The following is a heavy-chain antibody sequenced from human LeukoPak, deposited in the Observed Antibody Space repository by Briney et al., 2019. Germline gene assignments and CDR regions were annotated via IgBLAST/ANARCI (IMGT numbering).Heavy chain of an antibody. CDR2: TYSSGST. CDR3: ARHFYGSGSYRAYGMDV. D-gene: IGHD3-10*01. Sequence: SETLSLTCTVSGGSISSYYWSWIRQPPGKGLEWIGYTYSSGSTNYNPSLKSRVTISVATSKNQFSLKVSSVTAADTAVYYCARHFYGSGSYRAYGMDVWGQGTTVTVSS. V-gene: IGHV4-59*08. CDR1: GGSISSYY. J-gene: IGHJ6*02.